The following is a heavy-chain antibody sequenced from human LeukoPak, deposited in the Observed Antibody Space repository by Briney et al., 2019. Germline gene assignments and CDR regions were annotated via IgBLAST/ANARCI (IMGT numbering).Heavy chain of an antibody. V-gene: IGHV7-4-1*02. D-gene: IGHD3-10*01. CDR1: GYTFTSYA. Sequence: ASVKVSCKVSGYTFTSYAMNWVRQAPGQGLEWMGWINTNTGNPTYAQGFTGRFVFSLDTSVSTAYLQISSLKAEDTAVYYCARAPTQYYYGSGRGDYWGQGTLVTVSS. CDR3: ARAPTQYYYGSGRGDY. J-gene: IGHJ4*02. CDR2: INTNTGNP.